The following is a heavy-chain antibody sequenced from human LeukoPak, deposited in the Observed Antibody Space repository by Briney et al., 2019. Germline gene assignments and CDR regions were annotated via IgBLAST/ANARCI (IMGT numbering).Heavy chain of an antibody. CDR1: GFTFSSYW. CDR2: IKQDGSEK. Sequence: GGSLRLSCAASGFTFSSYWMSWVRQAPGKGLEWVANIKQDGSEKYYVDSVKGRFTISRDNAKNSLYLHMNSLRAEDTAVYYCARDRANYYGSGSYYRDYQVRGPYYMDVWGKGTTVTVSS. V-gene: IGHV3-7*01. D-gene: IGHD3-10*01. CDR3: ARDRANYYGSGSYYRDYQVRGPYYMDV. J-gene: IGHJ6*03.